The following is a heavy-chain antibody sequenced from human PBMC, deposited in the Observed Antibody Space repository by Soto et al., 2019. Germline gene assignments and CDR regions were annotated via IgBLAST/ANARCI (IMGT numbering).Heavy chain of an antibody. CDR2: IVVGSGNT. CDR3: ATVGYCSGGSCSDYYYYYYGMDL. Sequence: GASVKVSCKASGFTFSTSAVQWVRQARGQRLEWIGWIVVGSGNTNYAQKIQERVTITRDMSTSTVYMELSSLRSEDTAVYFCATVGYCSGGSCSDYYYYYYGMDLWGQGTTVTVSS. D-gene: IGHD2-15*01. J-gene: IGHJ6*02. V-gene: IGHV1-58*01. CDR1: GFTFSTSA.